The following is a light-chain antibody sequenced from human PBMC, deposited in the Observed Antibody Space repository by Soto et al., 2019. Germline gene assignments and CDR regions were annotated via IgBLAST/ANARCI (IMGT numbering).Light chain of an antibody. J-gene: IGLJ2*01. CDR2: EVS. CDR3: SSYRNGISLV. Sequence: QSVLTQPASVSGSPGQSITISCTGTSSDVGGYHSVSWYQQYPGKAPKLLIYEVSNRPSGVSNRFSGSKSANTASLAISGLQAEDDADYYCSSYRNGISLVFGGGTKLTVL. CDR1: SSDVGGYHS. V-gene: IGLV2-14*01.